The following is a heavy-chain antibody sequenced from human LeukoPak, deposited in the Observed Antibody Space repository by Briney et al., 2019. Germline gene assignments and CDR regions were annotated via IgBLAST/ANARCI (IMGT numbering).Heavy chain of an antibody. CDR2: IIPIFGAA. J-gene: IGHJ6*03. D-gene: IGHD4-17*01. Sequence: GASVKVSCKASGGTFSRFAINWVRQAPGQGLEWMGGIIPIFGAANDAQKFQGRVTITADDSTSTAYMALSSLRSEDTAVYYCARWSGSPRTATTPQGYFYYYMDVWGNGTTVTISS. CDR3: ARWSGSPRTATTPQGYFYYYMDV. CDR1: GGTFSRFA. V-gene: IGHV1-69*13.